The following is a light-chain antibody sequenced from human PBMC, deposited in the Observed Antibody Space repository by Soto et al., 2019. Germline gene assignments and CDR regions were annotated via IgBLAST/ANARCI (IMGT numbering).Light chain of an antibody. J-gene: IGKJ3*01. CDR1: QSVSSY. CDR2: DVS. CDR3: QQRNNWGLFT. V-gene: IGKV3-11*01. Sequence: EIVLTQSPSTLSLSPGERATISCRASQSVSSYLAWYQQKPGQAPKLLIFDVSEMAAGIPARFSGSGSGTDFTLTISSLEPEDFAVYYCQQRNNWGLFTFGPGTKVDIK.